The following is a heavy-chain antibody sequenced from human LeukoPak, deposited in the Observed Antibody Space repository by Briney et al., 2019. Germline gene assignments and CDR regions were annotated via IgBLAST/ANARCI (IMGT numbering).Heavy chain of an antibody. CDR1: GYPVNSFY. CDR2: INTYKGNT. J-gene: IGHJ3*02. V-gene: IGHV1-18*04. CDR3: ARAGGWSREDYKDESYHI. Sequence: ASVKVSCKASGYPVNSFYTHWVRQAPGQGLEWMGWINTYKGNTYYAQNFQDRVTMTTDTSTTTGYMELRSLTSDDTAIYYCARAGGWSREDYKDESYHIWGQGTVVTVSS. D-gene: IGHD6-19*01.